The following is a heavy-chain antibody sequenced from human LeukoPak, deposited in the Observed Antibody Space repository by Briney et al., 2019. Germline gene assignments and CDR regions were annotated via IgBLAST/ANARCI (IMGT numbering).Heavy chain of an antibody. D-gene: IGHD4-17*01. CDR2: ISYDGSNK. CDR3: ARDDYGDYRPGVYYYYGMDV. Sequence: PGGPLRLSCAASGFTFSSYAMHWVRQAPGKALEWVAVISYDGSNKYYADSVKGRFTISRDNSKNTLYLQMNSLRAEDTAVYYCARDDYGDYRPGVYYYYGMDVWGQGTTVTVSS. CDR1: GFTFSSYA. J-gene: IGHJ6*02. V-gene: IGHV3-30-3*01.